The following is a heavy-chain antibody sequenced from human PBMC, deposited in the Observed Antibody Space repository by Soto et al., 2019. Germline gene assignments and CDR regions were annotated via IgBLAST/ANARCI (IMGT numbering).Heavy chain of an antibody. J-gene: IGHJ2*01. CDR2: INPSGGIT. Sequence: QMQLVQSGAEVKRPGASVRVSCKSSGYTFTSFYIHWVRQAPGQGLEWMGIINPSGGITNFAQRFQGRVTMTRDMSXNTXXXELSSLKSDDTXVYXXXXSPXXXSSWY. D-gene: IGHD6-13*01. CDR1: GYTFTSFY. V-gene: IGHV1-46*01. CDR3: XXSPXXXSSWY.